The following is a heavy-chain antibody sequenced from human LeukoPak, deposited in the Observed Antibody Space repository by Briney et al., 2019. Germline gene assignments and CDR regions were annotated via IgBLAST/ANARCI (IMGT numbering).Heavy chain of an antibody. Sequence: SETLSLTCTVSGGSISSYYWSWIRQPPGKGLEWIGYIYYSGSTNYNPSLKSRVTISVDTSKNQFSLKLSSVTAADTAVYYCARDSPPPLYYYYGMDVWGQGTTVIVSS. V-gene: IGHV4-59*01. CDR1: GGSISSYY. J-gene: IGHJ6*02. CDR3: ARDSPPPLYYYYGMDV. CDR2: IYYSGST.